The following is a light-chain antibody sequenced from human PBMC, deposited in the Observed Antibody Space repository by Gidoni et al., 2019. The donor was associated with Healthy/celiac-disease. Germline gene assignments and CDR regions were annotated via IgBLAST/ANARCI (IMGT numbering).Light chain of an antibody. CDR3: QQYDNLPFALT. CDR2: DAS. Sequence: DIQMTQSPSSLSASVGDRVTITCQASQDISNYLNWYQQKPGKAPKLLIYDASNLETGVPSRFSGSGSGTDFTFTISSLQPEDIATYYCQQYDNLPFALTFGGXTKVEIK. J-gene: IGKJ4*01. CDR1: QDISNY. V-gene: IGKV1-33*01.